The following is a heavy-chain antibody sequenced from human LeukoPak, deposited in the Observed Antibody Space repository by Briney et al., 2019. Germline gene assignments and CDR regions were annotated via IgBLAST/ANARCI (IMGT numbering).Heavy chain of an antibody. Sequence: SETLSLTCAVYGGSFSGYYWSWIRQPPGKGLEWIGEINHSGSTNYNPSLKSRVTISADTSKNQLSLNLSSVTAADTAVYYCARLGISMVRGVMSYGMDVWGQGTTVTVSS. D-gene: IGHD3-10*01. J-gene: IGHJ6*02. CDR1: GGSFSGYY. CDR3: ARLGISMVRGVMSYGMDV. V-gene: IGHV4-34*01. CDR2: INHSGST.